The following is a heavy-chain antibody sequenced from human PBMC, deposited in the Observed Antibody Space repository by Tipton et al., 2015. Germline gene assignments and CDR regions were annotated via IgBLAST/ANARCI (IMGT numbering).Heavy chain of an antibody. CDR2: MDPNSGNT. Sequence: QLVQSGAEVKKPGASVKVSCKTSGYRFTSYDINWVRQATGQGLEWMGWMDPNSGNTGYAEKFEGRVTMTTDTSTNTAYMELRSLRSDDTAVYYCARVSYDFWSGFYLYYGMDVWGQGTTVTVSS. J-gene: IGHJ6*02. CDR3: ARVSYDFWSGFYLYYGMDV. CDR1: GYRFTSYD. V-gene: IGHV1-8*01. D-gene: IGHD3-3*01.